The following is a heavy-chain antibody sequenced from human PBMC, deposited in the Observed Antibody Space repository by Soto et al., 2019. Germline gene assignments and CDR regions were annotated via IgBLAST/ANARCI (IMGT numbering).Heavy chain of an antibody. CDR1: GFTFSSYA. V-gene: IGHV3-23*01. CDR3: AKLGFVLMELYYFHQ. CDR2: ISGNSGKT. Sequence: XGSLGLSCTASGFTFSSYAMSWVRQAPGKELEWVSTISGNSGKTNYAESVKGRFSISRDNSKNTVHLQLDSLRAEDTAVYFCAKLGFVLMELYYFHQWGHGTLVTVSS. J-gene: IGHJ4*01. D-gene: IGHD2-8*01.